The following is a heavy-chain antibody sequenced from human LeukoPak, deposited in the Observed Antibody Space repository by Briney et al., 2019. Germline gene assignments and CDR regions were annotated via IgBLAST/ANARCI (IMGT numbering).Heavy chain of an antibody. D-gene: IGHD3-22*01. CDR1: GGSISSYY. J-gene: IGHJ4*02. CDR2: VYYSGST. V-gene: IGHV4-59*08. CDR3: ARHPNYYDSSGYYSFDY. Sequence: PPETLSLTCTVSGGSISSYYWSWIRQPPGKGLEWIGYVYYSGSTNYTPSLKSRVTISVDTSKNQFSLKLSSVTAADTAVYYCARHPNYYDSSGYYSFDYWGQGTLVTVSS.